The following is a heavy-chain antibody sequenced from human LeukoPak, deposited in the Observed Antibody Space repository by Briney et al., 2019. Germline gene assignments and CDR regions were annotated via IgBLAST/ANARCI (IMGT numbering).Heavy chain of an antibody. J-gene: IGHJ4*02. Sequence: SETLSLTCTVSGGSISSYYWSWIRQPPGKGLEWIGYTYYSGSTNYNPSLKSRVTISVDTSKNQFSLKLSSVTAADTAVYYWARGDFCSGGSCLLYWGQGTLVTVSS. V-gene: IGHV4-59*01. CDR2: TYYSGST. CDR1: GGSISSYY. CDR3: ARGDFCSGGSCLLY. D-gene: IGHD2-15*01.